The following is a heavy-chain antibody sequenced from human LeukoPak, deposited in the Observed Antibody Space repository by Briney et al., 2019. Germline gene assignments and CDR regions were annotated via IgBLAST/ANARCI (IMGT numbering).Heavy chain of an antibody. D-gene: IGHD6-6*01. CDR2: INPNSGGT. CDR3: ARGTREHPSIAAQLPFEY. Sequence: GASVKVSCKASGYTFTGYYLHWVRQAPGQGLEWMGWINPNSGGTNYVQTFQGRVTMTRDTSISTAYMELSRLRSNDTAVYYCARGTREHPSIAAQLPFEYWGQGTLVTVSS. V-gene: IGHV1-2*02. CDR1: GYTFTGYY. J-gene: IGHJ4*02.